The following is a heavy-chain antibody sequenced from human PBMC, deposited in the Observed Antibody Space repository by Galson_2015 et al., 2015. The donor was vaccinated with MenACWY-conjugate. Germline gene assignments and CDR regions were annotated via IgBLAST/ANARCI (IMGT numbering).Heavy chain of an antibody. D-gene: IGHD2-8*02. CDR1: GFTFSSYW. CDR3: ARDPYLLVVFAIGAFDI. CDR2: INSDGSGT. J-gene: IGHJ3*02. Sequence: SLRLSCAASGFTFSSYWMHWGRQAPGKGLVWVSRINSDGSGTNYADSVKGRFTISRDNAKNTLYLQMNSLRAEDTGVYYCARDPYLLVVFAIGAFDIWGQGTLVTVSS. V-gene: IGHV3-74*01.